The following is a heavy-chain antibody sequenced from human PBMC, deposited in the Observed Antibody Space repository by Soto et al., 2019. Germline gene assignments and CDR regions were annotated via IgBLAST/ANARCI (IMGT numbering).Heavy chain of an antibody. CDR2: ILVASGGT. CDR1: GFTFGNSA. J-gene: IGHJ3*02. CDR3: AAAVTMIYNTAPYAFDM. D-gene: IGHD3-22*01. Sequence: QMQLVQSGPEVKKPGTSVRVSCKASGFTFGNSAVHWVRQARGQRLEWMGWILVASGGTNYAENFEERVTIARDMSTSTAYTELSSLRSQDTAVYFCAAAVTMIYNTAPYAFDMWGQVTRVNVSS. V-gene: IGHV1-58*01.